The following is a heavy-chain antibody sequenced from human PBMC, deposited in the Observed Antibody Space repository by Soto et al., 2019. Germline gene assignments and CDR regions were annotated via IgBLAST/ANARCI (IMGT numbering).Heavy chain of an antibody. D-gene: IGHD3-3*01. V-gene: IGHV4-31*03. CDR2: ISHSGST. CDR1: GGSISSAADY. Sequence: PSETLSLTCTVSGGSISSAADYWSWIRQHPGKGLEWTGYISHSGSTYYNPSLKSRVIISVDTSKNQFSLSLTSVTAADTAVYYCARNSGLDFWSGYYFDYWGQGTLVTVSS. CDR3: ARNSGLDFWSGYYFDY. J-gene: IGHJ4*02.